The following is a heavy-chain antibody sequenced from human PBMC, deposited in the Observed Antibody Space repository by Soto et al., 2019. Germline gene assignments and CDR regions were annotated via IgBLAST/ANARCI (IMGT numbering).Heavy chain of an antibody. V-gene: IGHV3-15*01. CDR1: GFTFSNAS. D-gene: IGHD5-18*01. J-gene: IGHJ4*02. CDR3: TTLPRAWIQLCD. Sequence: EVQLVESGGGLVKPGGSLRLSCAASGFTFSNASMSWVRQAPGKGLEWVGRIKSKIDGVTTDYAAPVKGRFIISRDDSKNTLYLQMNSLKTEDTAVYYCTTLPRAWIQLCDWGQGTLVTVSS. CDR2: IKSKIDGVTT.